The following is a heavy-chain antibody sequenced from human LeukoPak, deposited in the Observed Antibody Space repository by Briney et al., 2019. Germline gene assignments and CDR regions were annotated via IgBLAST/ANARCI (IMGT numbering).Heavy chain of an antibody. Sequence: ASVKVSCKASGYTFTSYGISWVRQAPGQGVEWMGWISAYKGNTNYAHNPQGKVTITTDTSTSTAYMELRSLRSGDTAVYYCARDREQQLVPGYNWFDPWGQGTLVTVSS. V-gene: IGHV1-18*01. D-gene: IGHD6-13*01. CDR2: ISAYKGNT. J-gene: IGHJ5*02. CDR3: ARDREQQLVPGYNWFDP. CDR1: GYTFTSYG.